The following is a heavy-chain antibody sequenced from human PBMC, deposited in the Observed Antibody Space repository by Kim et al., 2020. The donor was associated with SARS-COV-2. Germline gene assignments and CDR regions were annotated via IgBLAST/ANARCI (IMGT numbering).Heavy chain of an antibody. CDR2: ISSSGSTI. J-gene: IGHJ6*02. Sequence: GGSLRLSCAASGFTFRDYYMSWIRQAPGKGLEWVSYISSSGSTIYYADSVKGRFTISRDNAKNSLYLQMNSLRAEDTAVYYCASDKGTGYCSGGSCNRYHYYYGMDVWGQGTTVTVSS. CDR1: GFTFRDYY. CDR3: ASDKGTGYCSGGSCNRYHYYYGMDV. V-gene: IGHV3-11*01. D-gene: IGHD2-15*01.